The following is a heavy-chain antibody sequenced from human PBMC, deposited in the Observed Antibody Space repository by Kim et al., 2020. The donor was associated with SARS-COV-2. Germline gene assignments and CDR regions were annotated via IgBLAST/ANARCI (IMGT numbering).Heavy chain of an antibody. CDR3: ARTVVGYCSGGSCYSGLYYFDY. J-gene: IGHJ4*02. Sequence: SETLSLTCTVSGGSISSSSYYWGWIRQPPGKGLEWIGSIYYSGSTYYNPSLKSRVTISVDTSKNHFSLKLSSVTAADTAVYYCARTVVGYCSGGSCYSGLYYFDYWGQGTLVTVSS. V-gene: IGHV4-39*01. CDR1: GGSISSSSYY. CDR2: IYYSGST. D-gene: IGHD2-15*01.